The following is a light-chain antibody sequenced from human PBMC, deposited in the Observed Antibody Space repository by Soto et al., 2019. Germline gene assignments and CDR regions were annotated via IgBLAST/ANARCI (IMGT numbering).Light chain of an antibody. Sequence: QSALTQPASVSGSPGQSIAISCTGTSSDVGGYDYVSWYQQHPDKAPKLMIYDVTKRPSGVSNRFSGSKSGNTASLTISGLQPEDEADYYCSSHTSGSTRVFGSGTKLTVL. CDR2: DVT. CDR3: SSHTSGSTRV. CDR1: SSDVGGYDY. J-gene: IGLJ1*01. V-gene: IGLV2-14*03.